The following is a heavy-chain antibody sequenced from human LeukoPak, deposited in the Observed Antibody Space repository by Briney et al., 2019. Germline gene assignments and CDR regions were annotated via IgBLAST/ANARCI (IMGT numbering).Heavy chain of an antibody. CDR3: ARGVYGSGILTATYYFDY. CDR1: GGSISSYY. D-gene: IGHD3-10*01. J-gene: IGHJ4*02. CDR2: IYYSGST. V-gene: IGHV4-59*01. Sequence: KPSETLSLTCTVSGGSISSYYWSWIRQPPGKGLEWIGYIYYSGSTNYNPSLKSRVTISVDTSKNQFSLKLSSVTAADTAVYYCARGVYGSGILTATYYFDYWGQGTLVTVSS.